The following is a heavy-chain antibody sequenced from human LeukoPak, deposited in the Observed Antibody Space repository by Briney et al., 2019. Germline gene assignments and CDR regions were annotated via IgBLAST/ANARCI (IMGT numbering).Heavy chain of an antibody. J-gene: IGHJ4*02. Sequence: PGGSLRLSCAASGLSFSNAWMSWVRQAPGKGLEWVSYISSGSGTIYYADSVKGRFTISRDNAKNSLYLQMNSLRDEDTAVYYCARNQPGDYWGQGTLATVSS. CDR1: GLSFSNAW. CDR2: ISSGSGTI. V-gene: IGHV3-48*02. CDR3: ARNQPGDY.